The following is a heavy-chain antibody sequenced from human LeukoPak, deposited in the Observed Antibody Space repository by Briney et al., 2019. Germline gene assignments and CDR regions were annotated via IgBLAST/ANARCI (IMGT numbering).Heavy chain of an antibody. J-gene: IGHJ4*02. CDR3: ARSNGWYSFDY. CDR1: GGSISNYF. Sequence: SETLSLTCTVSGGSISNYFWSWIRQPPGKGLEWVAYIYDSGTSNYNPSLKSRVTISVDTSKNQFSLSLSSVIAADAAVYYCARSNGWYSFDYWGQGTLVTVSS. CDR2: IYDSGTS. D-gene: IGHD6-19*01. V-gene: IGHV4-59*01.